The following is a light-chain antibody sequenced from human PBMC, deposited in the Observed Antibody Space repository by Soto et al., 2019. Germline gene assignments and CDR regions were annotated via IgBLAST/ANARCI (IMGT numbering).Light chain of an antibody. J-gene: IGKJ1*01. CDR3: QQYGSSPET. Sequence: EIVFTQSPGTLSFSPGERATLSCRASQSVSSSYLAWYQQKPGQAPRLLIYGASSRATGIPDRFSGSGSGTDLTLTISRLEPEDFAVYYCQQYGSSPETFGQGTKVDIK. V-gene: IGKV3-20*01. CDR2: GAS. CDR1: QSVSSSY.